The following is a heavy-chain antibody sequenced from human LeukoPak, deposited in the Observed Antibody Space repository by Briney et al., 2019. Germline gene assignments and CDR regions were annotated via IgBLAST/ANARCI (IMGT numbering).Heavy chain of an antibody. D-gene: IGHD6-13*01. CDR1: GGSISSYY. CDR2: IYTSGST. J-gene: IGHJ3*02. CDR3: ARRNSSGIAAAGIAFDI. Sequence: SETLSLTCTVSGGSISSYYWSWIRQPAGKGLEWIGRIYTSGSTNYNPSLKSRVTMSVDTSKNQFSLKLSSVTAADTAVYYCARRNSSGIAAAGIAFDIWGQGTMVTVSS. V-gene: IGHV4-4*07.